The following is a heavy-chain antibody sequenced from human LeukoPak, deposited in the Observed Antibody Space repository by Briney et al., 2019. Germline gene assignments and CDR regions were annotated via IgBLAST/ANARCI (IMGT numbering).Heavy chain of an antibody. CDR3: ARGGASSEWFDP. CDR1: GDSISGYY. V-gene: IGHV4-59*01. J-gene: IGHJ5*02. CDR2: IHSSGNT. D-gene: IGHD6-25*01. Sequence: SETLSLTCTVSGDSISGYYLSWIRHPPAKELEWIAFIHSSGNTNYNPSLTSLVSISVDTSNNQFSLNVNSVTAADTAVYYCARGGASSEWFDPWGQGTLVTVSS.